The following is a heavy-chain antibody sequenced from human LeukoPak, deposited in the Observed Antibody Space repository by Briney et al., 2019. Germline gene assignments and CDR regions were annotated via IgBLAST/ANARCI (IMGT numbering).Heavy chain of an antibody. CDR2: ISGKGDYT. Sequence: GGTLRLSCAASGFAFSTYGMSWVRQAPGKGLEWVSAISGKGDYTYYADSVKGRFTISRDNSRNTLYLQMNSLRAEETAVYYCAKDHSFYFDYWGQGTLVTVSS. CDR1: GFAFSTYG. D-gene: IGHD2-15*01. V-gene: IGHV3-23*01. CDR3: AKDHSFYFDY. J-gene: IGHJ4*02.